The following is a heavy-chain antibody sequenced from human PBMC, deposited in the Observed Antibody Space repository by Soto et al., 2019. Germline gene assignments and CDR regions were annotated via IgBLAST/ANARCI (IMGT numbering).Heavy chain of an antibody. Sequence: QITLKESGPTLVKPTQTLTLTCTFSGISLSTHGVGVGWVRQPAGEALEWLALIYWDDDKRYSASLNSRLNITKDTSKNQVVLTMTTMDPVDTATYYCAHAMLYCTGGSCSTWFDSWGQGTLVTVSS. CDR2: IYWDDDK. J-gene: IGHJ5*01. CDR3: AHAMLYCTGGSCSTWFDS. CDR1: GISLSTHGVG. V-gene: IGHV2-5*02. D-gene: IGHD2-15*01.